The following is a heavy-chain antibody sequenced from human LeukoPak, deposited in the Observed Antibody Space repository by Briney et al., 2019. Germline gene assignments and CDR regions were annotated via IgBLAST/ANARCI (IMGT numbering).Heavy chain of an antibody. CDR1: GGSISSYY. Sequence: SETLSLTCTVSGGSISSYYWSWIRQPPGKGLEWIGYIYYSGSTNYNPSLKSRVTISVDTSKNQFSLKLSSVTAADTAVYYCARGGSSSGRIDYWGQGTLVTVSS. J-gene: IGHJ4*02. V-gene: IGHV4-59*01. D-gene: IGHD6-6*01. CDR2: IYYSGST. CDR3: ARGGSSSGRIDY.